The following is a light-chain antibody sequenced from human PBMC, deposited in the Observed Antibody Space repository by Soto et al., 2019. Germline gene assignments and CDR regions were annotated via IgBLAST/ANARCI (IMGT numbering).Light chain of an antibody. J-gene: IGLJ2*01. Sequence: QSVLTQPPSVSGAPGQKITISCTGSSSNIGAGYDVHWYQQVPGAGPKLLIYGNNNRPSGVPDRFSGSKSGTSASLAITGLQAEDEADYYCQSYDSGLSGSKVFGGGTKLTVL. CDR3: QSYDSGLSGSKV. CDR1: SSNIGAGYD. CDR2: GNN. V-gene: IGLV1-40*01.